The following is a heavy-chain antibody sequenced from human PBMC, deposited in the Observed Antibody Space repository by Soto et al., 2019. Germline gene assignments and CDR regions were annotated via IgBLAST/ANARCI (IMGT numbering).Heavy chain of an antibody. CDR1: GFTVSSNY. D-gene: IGHD2-15*01. Sequence: GGSLRLSCAASGFTVSSNYMSWVRQAPGKGLEWVSVIYSGGSTYYADSVKGRFTISRDNSKNTLYLQMNSFRAEDTAVYYCARDRYSGGSCYDGDEYFQHWGQGTLVTVSS. V-gene: IGHV3-66*01. CDR2: IYSGGST. J-gene: IGHJ1*01. CDR3: ARDRYSGGSCYDGDEYFQH.